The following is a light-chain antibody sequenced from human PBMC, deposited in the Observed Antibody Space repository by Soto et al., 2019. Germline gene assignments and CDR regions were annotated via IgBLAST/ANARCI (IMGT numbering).Light chain of an antibody. CDR3: QHSYSTPRT. CDR2: DAS. Sequence: DIQMTQSPSSLSASLGDRVTITCRASQTISTYLNWYQQRPGKAPKLLIYDASRLQSAVPSRFSGSGSVTDFTLTISSLQPEDFATYYCQHSYSTPRTFGGGTRVEIK. V-gene: IGKV1-39*01. J-gene: IGKJ4*01. CDR1: QTISTY.